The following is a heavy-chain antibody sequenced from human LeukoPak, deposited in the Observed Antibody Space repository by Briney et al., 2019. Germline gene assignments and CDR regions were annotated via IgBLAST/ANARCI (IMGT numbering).Heavy chain of an antibody. D-gene: IGHD3-10*01. V-gene: IGHV3-30*02. J-gene: IGHJ4*02. Sequence: PGRSLRLSCAASGFTFSSYGMHWVRQAPGKGLEWVAFIRYDGSNKYYADSVKGRFTISRDNSKNTLYLQMNSLRAEDTAVYYCATELITMVRGVIISWDYWGQGTLVTVSS. CDR1: GFTFSSYG. CDR3: ATELITMVRGVIISWDY. CDR2: IRYDGSNK.